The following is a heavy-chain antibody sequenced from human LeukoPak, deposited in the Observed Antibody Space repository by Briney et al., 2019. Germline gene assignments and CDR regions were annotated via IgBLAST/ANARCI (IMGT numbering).Heavy chain of an antibody. D-gene: IGHD1-26*01. V-gene: IGHV3-48*01. CDR1: GFTFSSYS. J-gene: IGHJ4*02. CDR3: ARGPVPRYSGSYYDPPFDY. CDR2: ISSSSSTI. Sequence: GGSLRLSCAASGFTFSSYSMNWVRQAPGKGLEWVSYISSSSSTIYYADSVKGRFTISRDNAKNSLYLQMNSLRAEDTAVYYCARGPVPRYSGSYYDPPFDYWGQGTLVTVSS.